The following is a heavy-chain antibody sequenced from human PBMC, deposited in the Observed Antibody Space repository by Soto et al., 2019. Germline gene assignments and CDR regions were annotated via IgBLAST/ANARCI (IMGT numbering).Heavy chain of an antibody. CDR2: ISGYNGHT. V-gene: IGHV1-18*01. D-gene: IGHD2-2*01. J-gene: IGHJ4*02. Sequence: QIQLVQSGTEVKKPGDSVKVSCRVSGYNFRSSVIRWVRQAPGQGLEWMGWISGYNGHTNYAQGLQGRGIMTTDTSTSTVYMELRSLRSDDTAVYYCARVKGDSSTWWGYWGQGTLVTVSS. CDR1: GYNFRSSV. CDR3: ARVKGDSSTWWGY.